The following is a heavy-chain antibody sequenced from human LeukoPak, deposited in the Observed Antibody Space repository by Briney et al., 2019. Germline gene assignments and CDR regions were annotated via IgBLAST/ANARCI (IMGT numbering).Heavy chain of an antibody. J-gene: IGHJ4*02. CDR2: ISAYNSNT. V-gene: IGHV1-18*01. CDR3: ARDSTAGYTYGSPQY. Sequence: ASVKVSCKASGGTFSSYAISWVRQAPGQGLEWMGWISAYNSNTNYAQKLQGRVTMTTDTSTSTAYMELRSLTSDDTAVYYCARDSTAGYTYGSPQYWGQGTLVTVSS. CDR1: GGTFSSYA. D-gene: IGHD5-18*01.